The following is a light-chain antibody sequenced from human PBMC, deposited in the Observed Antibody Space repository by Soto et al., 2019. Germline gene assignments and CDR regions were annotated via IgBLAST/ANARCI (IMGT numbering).Light chain of an antibody. V-gene: IGLV1-51*01. J-gene: IGLJ1*01. Sequence: SGLTQPPSVSAAQGQKVSLAFSGGSSNIGSNSVSWYQQLPGTAPKLLIYDDNKRPSGIPDRFSGSKSGTSATLGITGFQTGDEADYYCGSWDSSLSAYVFGTGTKVTVL. CDR1: SSNIGSNS. CDR3: GSWDSSLSAYV. CDR2: DDN.